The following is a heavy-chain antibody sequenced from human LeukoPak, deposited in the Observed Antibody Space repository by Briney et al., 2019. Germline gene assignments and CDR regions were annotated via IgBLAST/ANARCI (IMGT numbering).Heavy chain of an antibody. D-gene: IGHD3-16*02. CDR3: ARGPLAFGGVIVIGYYFDY. CDR1: GYTFTSYY. J-gene: IGHJ4*02. V-gene: IGHV1-46*01. Sequence: GASVKVSCKASGYTFTSYYMHWLRQAPGQGLEWMGIINPSGGSTSYAQKFQGRVTMTRDTSTSTVYMELSSLRSEDTAVYYCARGPLAFGGVIVIGYYFDYWGQGTLVTVSS. CDR2: INPSGGST.